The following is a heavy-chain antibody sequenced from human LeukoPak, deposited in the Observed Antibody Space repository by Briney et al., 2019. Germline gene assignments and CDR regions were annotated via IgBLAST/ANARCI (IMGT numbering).Heavy chain of an antibody. CDR1: GFTFSSYG. D-gene: IGHD3-9*01. J-gene: IGHJ4*02. Sequence: GGSLRLSCAASGFTFSSYGMHWVRQAPGKGLEWVSAISGSGGETYYAESVKGRFTISRDNSKNTLYMQMNSLRAEDTAVYYCAKAGYFDWLLIWGQGTLVTVSS. CDR2: ISGSGGET. V-gene: IGHV3-23*01. CDR3: AKAGYFDWLLI.